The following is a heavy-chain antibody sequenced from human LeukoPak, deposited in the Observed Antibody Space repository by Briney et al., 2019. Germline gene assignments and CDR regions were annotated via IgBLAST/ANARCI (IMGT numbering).Heavy chain of an antibody. CDR1: RFTFSNYA. Sequence: GGSLRLSCAASRFTFSNYAMSWVRQAPGKGLEWVSRIDKNDATTNYADSVRGRFTISRDNSKNTLHLQMSSLRAEDTAVYYCAKYNGQLLEQWYYDYWGQGTLVTVSS. J-gene: IGHJ4*02. CDR3: AKYNGQLLEQWYYDY. CDR2: IDKNDATT. V-gene: IGHV3-23*01. D-gene: IGHD1/OR15-1a*01.